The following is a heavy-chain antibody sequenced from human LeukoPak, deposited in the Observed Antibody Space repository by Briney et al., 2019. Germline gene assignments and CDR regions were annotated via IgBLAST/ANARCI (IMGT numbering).Heavy chain of an antibody. CDR2: ISSSASTL. J-gene: IGHJ6*02. Sequence: PGGSLRLSCAASGFTFSSYDMNWVRQAPGKGLEWVSYISSSASTLYYADSVKGRFTISRDNAKNSLYLQMNSLRAEDTAVYYCARDFYYYDSSGYGGYYYYGMDVWGPGTTVTVSS. D-gene: IGHD3-22*01. V-gene: IGHV3-48*03. CDR1: GFTFSSYD. CDR3: ARDFYYYDSSGYGGYYYYGMDV.